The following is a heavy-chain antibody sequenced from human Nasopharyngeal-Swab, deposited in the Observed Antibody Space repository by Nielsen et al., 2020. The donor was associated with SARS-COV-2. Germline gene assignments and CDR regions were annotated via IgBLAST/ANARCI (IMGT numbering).Heavy chain of an antibody. D-gene: IGHD2-8*02. J-gene: IGHJ5*02. CDR3: ARDLGYAFTGRGVNWFDP. V-gene: IGHV4-39*07. CDR2: ISYSGST. Sequence: SETLSLTCTVSGGSISTTNSNWAWIRQSPGKGLQCIGTISYSGSTSYKPSLNSRVTIPLDTSTNQFFLRLSSVTAADTAVYYCARDLGYAFTGRGVNWFDPWGQGTLVTVSS. CDR1: GGSISTTNSN.